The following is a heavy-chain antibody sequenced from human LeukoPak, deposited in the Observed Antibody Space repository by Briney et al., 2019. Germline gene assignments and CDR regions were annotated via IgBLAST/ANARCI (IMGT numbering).Heavy chain of an antibody. J-gene: IGHJ4*02. Sequence: SETLSLTCTVSDGSISTGRYYWGWVRQPPGKGLEWIGSIFYSGSTYYNPSHKSRVTISVDTSKNQFSLKLSSVTAADTAVYFCARLVNFDWLGLAYYFDYWGQGTLVTVSS. D-gene: IGHD3-9*01. V-gene: IGHV4-39*01. CDR2: IFYSGST. CDR3: ARLVNFDWLGLAYYFDY. CDR1: DGSISTGRYY.